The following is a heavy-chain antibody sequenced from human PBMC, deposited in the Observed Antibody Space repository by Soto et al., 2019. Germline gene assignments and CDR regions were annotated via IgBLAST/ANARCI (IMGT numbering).Heavy chain of an antibody. D-gene: IGHD3-22*01. Sequence: SGPTLVNPTQTLTLTCTFSGFSLSTRGVGVDWIRQPPGKALAWLALIYCNVDKPYSPSLNHRRITTKDTSSTQTVHTETNMVPFDTATFYCSDRPPVATAIVVGGDNGFDLWGQGXLVTVYS. CDR2: IYCNVDK. V-gene: IGHV2-5*01. J-gene: IGHJ5*02. CDR3: SDRPPVATAIVVGGDNGFDL. CDR1: GFSLSTRGVG.